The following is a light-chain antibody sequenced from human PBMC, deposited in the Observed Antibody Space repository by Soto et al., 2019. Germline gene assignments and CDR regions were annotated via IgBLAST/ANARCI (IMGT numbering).Light chain of an antibody. J-gene: IGLJ3*02. V-gene: IGLV4-60*02. CDR3: ETWDQNTHGV. Sequence: QLVLTQSSSASASLGSSVKLTCTLNSGHSSYIIAWHQQQPGKARRYLMKLEGSGSYNKGSGVPDRFSGSSSVADRYLTISNLQLYDEADYYCETWDQNTHGVFCGGTKLTV. CDR2: LEGSGSY. CDR1: SGHSSYI.